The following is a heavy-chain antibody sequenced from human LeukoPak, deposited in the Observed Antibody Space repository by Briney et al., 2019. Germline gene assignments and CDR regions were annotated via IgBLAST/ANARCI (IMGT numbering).Heavy chain of an antibody. CDR1: GGSISSYY. CDR2: IYYSGST. Sequence: PSETLSLTCTVSGGSISSYYWSWIRQPPGKGLEWIGYIYYSGSTNYNPSLKSRVTISVDTSKNQFSLKLSSVTAADTAVYYCARVRSYGSGSCYMDVWGKGTTVTISS. D-gene: IGHD3-10*01. V-gene: IGHV4-59*01. J-gene: IGHJ6*03. CDR3: ARVRSYGSGSCYMDV.